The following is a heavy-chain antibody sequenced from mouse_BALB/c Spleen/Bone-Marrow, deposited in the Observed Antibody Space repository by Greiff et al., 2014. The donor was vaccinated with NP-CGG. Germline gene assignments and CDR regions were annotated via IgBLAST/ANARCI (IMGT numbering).Heavy chain of an antibody. Sequence: VQLKESGGGLVQPGGSLRLSCATSGFTFTDYYMSWVRQPPGKALEWLGFIRNKANGYTTEYSASVKGRFTISRDNSQSILCLQMNTLRAEDSATYYCARDRGGLLHDYWGQGTTLTVSS. CDR3: ARDRGGLLHDY. J-gene: IGHJ2*01. V-gene: IGHV7-3*02. CDR2: IRNKANGYTT. CDR1: GFTFTDYY. D-gene: IGHD1-1*01.